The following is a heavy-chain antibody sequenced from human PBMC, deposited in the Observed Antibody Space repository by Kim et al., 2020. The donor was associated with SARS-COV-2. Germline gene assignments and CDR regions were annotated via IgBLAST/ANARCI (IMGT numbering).Heavy chain of an antibody. CDR2: IVVGSGNT. D-gene: IGHD3-10*01. V-gene: IGHV1-58*01. CDR1: GFTFTSSA. Sequence: SVKVSCKASGFTFTSSAVQWVRQARGQRLEWIGWIVVGSGNTNYAQKFQERVTITRDMSTSTAYMELSSLRSEDTAVYYCAADRDGSGSSDYWGQGTLVTVS. J-gene: IGHJ4*02. CDR3: AADRDGSGSSDY.